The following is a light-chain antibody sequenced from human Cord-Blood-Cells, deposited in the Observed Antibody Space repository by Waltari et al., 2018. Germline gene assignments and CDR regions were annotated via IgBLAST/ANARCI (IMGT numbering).Light chain of an antibody. V-gene: IGLV2-14*01. CDR1: SSDVGGYNY. CDR2: DVS. Sequence: QSALTQPASVSGSPGQSITISCTGTSSDVGGYNYVSWYQQHPGKAPTLMIYDVSKRPSGVSNRFSGSKSGNTASLTISGLQAEDEADYHCSSYTSSSTLVFGGGTKLTVL. CDR3: SSYTSSSTLV. J-gene: IGLJ2*01.